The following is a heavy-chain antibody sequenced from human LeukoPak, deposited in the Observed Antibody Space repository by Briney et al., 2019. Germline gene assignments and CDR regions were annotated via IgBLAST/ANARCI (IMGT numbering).Heavy chain of an antibody. Sequence: GGSLRLSCAASGFTFSSYSMNWVRQAPGKGLEWVSYISTSGTTKYYADSVNGRFTISRDRGQNSLYLQMNSLRAEDTAVYYCTRGRYCSGGSCFYFDYWGQGILVTVSS. CDR2: ISTSGTTK. V-gene: IGHV3-48*04. J-gene: IGHJ4*02. CDR1: GFTFSSYS. D-gene: IGHD2-15*01. CDR3: TRGRYCSGGSCFYFDY.